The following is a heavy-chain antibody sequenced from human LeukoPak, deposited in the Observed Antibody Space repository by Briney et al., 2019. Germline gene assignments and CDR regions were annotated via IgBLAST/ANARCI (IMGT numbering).Heavy chain of an antibody. CDR3: ARERDSGTDY. Sequence: PSETLSLTCTVSGGSISSSSYYWGWIRQPPGKGLEWIGSLYYSGSTNYNPSLKSRVTISVDTSKNQFSLKLSSVTAADTAVYYCARERDSGTDYWGQGTLVTVSS. D-gene: IGHD1-26*01. J-gene: IGHJ4*02. CDR2: LYYSGST. V-gene: IGHV4-39*07. CDR1: GGSISSSSYY.